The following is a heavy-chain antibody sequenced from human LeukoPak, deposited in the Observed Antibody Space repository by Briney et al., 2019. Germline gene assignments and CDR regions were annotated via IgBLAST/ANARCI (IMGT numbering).Heavy chain of an antibody. J-gene: IGHJ4*02. CDR1: GFIFTDYA. D-gene: IGHD1-26*01. Sequence: GGSLRLSCVASGFIFTDYAMSWVRPAPGKGLEWVSTISSDTKNTHYADSVRGGFTISRDNSRSTLVLQMNSLLGEDTAKYFCTRDVGLIMFDFWGQGTLVTVSS. V-gene: IGHV3-23*01. CDR3: TRDVGLIMFDF. CDR2: ISSDTKNT.